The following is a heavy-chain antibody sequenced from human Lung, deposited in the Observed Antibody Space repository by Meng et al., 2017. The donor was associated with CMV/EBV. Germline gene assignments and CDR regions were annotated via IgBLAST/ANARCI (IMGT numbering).Heavy chain of an antibody. V-gene: IGHV3-48*03. D-gene: IGHD6-6*01. J-gene: IGHJ3*02. CDR1: GFTSSSYE. CDR3: ARDFQDLAVFEYSSFDAFDS. CDR2: ISSSGSTI. Sequence: GGSLRLSCVASGFTSSSYEMNWVRQAPGKGLEWVSYISSSGSTIYYADSVKGRFTISRDNAKNSLYLQMNSLRAEDTAVYYCARDFQDLAVFEYSSFDAFDSWGQGTXVTVSS.